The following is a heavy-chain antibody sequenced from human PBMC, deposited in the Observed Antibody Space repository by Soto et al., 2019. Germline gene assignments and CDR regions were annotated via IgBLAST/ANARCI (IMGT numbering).Heavy chain of an antibody. CDR1: GFTFSSYE. CDR2: ISSSGSAI. V-gene: IGHV3-48*03. CDR3: ATHARDY. Sequence: EVHLVESGGGLVQPGGSLRLSCAASGFTFSSYEMNWVRQAPGKGLEWVSYISSSGSAIYYPDSVRGRFTISRDNAKNSLYLQMNSLRAEDTAVYYCATHARDYWGQGTLVTVSS. J-gene: IGHJ4*02.